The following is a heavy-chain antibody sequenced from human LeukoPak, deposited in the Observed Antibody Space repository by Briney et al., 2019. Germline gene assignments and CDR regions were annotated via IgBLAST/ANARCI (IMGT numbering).Heavy chain of an antibody. CDR3: ARASHGFIITQASFDH. J-gene: IGHJ4*02. CDR1: GGTFNNYA. CDR2: IIPIFPTA. V-gene: IGHV1-69*13. D-gene: IGHD3-10*01. Sequence: SVTVSCKASGGTFNNYAISWVRQAPGQGLEWMGGIIPIFPTANYAPKFQGRVTITADESTSTAYMELSSLRSEDTAMYYCARASHGFIITQASFDHWGQGTVVTVSS.